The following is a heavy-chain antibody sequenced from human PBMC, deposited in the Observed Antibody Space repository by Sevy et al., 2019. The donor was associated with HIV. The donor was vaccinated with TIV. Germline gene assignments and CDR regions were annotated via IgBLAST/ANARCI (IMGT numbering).Heavy chain of an antibody. CDR3: AGENAWGRGYS. CDR2: IYYNGHI. CDR1: GGSITSLY. D-gene: IGHD1-26*01. Sequence: SETLSLTCTVSGGSITSLYWNWIRQPPGKGLEWIANIYYNGHINYNPSLKSRVTLSFDTSKNRFSLGLSSVTAADTAMYYCAGENAWGRGYSWGQGTLVTVSS. V-gene: IGHV4-59*08. J-gene: IGHJ4*02.